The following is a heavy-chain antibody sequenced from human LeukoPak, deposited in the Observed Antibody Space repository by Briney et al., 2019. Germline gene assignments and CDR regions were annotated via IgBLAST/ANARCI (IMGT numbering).Heavy chain of an antibody. CDR3: ARDGGYCSSVSCYKYFDY. CDR2: IIPIFGIA. V-gene: IGHV1-69*04. Sequence: GASVKVSCKASGGTFSSFAISWVRQAPGQGLEWMGRIIPIFGIANYAQKFQDRVTITADRSTSTAYMELSSLRSEDTAVYYCARDGGYCSSVSCYKYFDYWGQGTLVTVSS. J-gene: IGHJ4*02. CDR1: GGTFSSFA. D-gene: IGHD2-2*02.